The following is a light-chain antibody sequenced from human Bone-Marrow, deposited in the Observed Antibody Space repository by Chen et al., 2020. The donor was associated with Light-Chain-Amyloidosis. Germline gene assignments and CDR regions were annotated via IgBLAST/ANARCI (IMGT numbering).Light chain of an antibody. CDR2: DAS. V-gene: IGKV3-11*01. J-gene: IGKJ2*01. CDR1: QSVSSY. Sequence: EIVLTQSPATLSLSPGERATLSCRASQSVSSYLAWYQQKPGQAPRLLIYDASNRATGIPARFSGSGSGTDFTLTISSLDPEDFAVYYCQQRSNWPPDTFGQGTKLEIK. CDR3: QQRSNWPPDT.